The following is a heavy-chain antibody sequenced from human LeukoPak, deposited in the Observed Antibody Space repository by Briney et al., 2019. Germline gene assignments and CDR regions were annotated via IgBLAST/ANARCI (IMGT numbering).Heavy chain of an antibody. CDR2: INPNSGGT. D-gene: IGHD4-17*01. CDR3: ARDDYRDYRPFDY. V-gene: IGHV1-2*06. J-gene: IGHJ4*02. Sequence: ASVKVSCKASGYTFTGYYMHWVRQALGQGLEWMGRINPNSGGTNYAQKFQGRVTMTRDTSISTAYMELSRLRSDDTAVYYCARDDYRDYRPFDYWGQGTLVTVSS. CDR1: GYTFTGYY.